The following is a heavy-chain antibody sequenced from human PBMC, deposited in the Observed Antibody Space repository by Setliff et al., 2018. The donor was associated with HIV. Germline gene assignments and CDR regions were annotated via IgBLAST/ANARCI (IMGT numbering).Heavy chain of an antibody. Sequence: PGASVKVSCKASGYSLSTYAISWVRQAPGQGLEWMGWIDSNNGNRNFAQKFRGRVTMTTDISTNTADMEVRSLSFDDTAVYYCVRLTADRANYYYYMDVWGKGTTVTVSS. D-gene: IGHD2-8*01. CDR3: VRLTADRANYYYYMDV. V-gene: IGHV1-18*01. CDR1: GYSLSTYA. CDR2: IDSNNGNR. J-gene: IGHJ6*03.